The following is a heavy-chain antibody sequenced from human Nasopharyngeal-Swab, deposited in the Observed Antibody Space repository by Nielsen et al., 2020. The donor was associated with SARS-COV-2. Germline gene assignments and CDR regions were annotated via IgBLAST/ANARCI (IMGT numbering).Heavy chain of an antibody. CDR2: IDPSDSYT. D-gene: IGHD3-3*01. V-gene: IGHV5-10-1*01. CDR3: ARLRASAFGNYYYGMDV. Sequence: GESLKISCKGSGYNFPSYWISWVRQMPGKGLEWMGTIDPSDSYTNYSPSFQGHVTISADKSISTAYLQWSSLKASDTAMYYCARLRASAFGNYYYGMDVWGQGTTVTVSS. J-gene: IGHJ6*02. CDR1: GYNFPSYW.